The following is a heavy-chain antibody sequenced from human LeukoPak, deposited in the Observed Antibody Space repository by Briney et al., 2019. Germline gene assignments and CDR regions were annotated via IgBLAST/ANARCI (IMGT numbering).Heavy chain of an antibody. Sequence: ASVTVSFKVSVYALTELSMHWVRQAPGKGLEWMGGFDPEDGETIYAQKFQGRVTMTEDTSTDTAYMELSSLRSEDTAVYYCASKSQWELPILDAFDIWGQGTMVTVSS. V-gene: IGHV1-24*01. CDR3: ASKSQWELPILDAFDI. CDR2: FDPEDGET. CDR1: VYALTELS. D-gene: IGHD1-26*01. J-gene: IGHJ3*02.